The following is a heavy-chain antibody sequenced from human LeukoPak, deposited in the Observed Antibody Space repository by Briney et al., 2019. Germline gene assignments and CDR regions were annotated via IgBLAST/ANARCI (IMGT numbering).Heavy chain of an antibody. CDR2: IYYSGST. CDR1: GGSISSYY. V-gene: IGHV4-59*01. J-gene: IGHJ3*02. Sequence: SETLSLTCTVSGGSISSYYWSWIRQPPGKGLEWIGYIYYSGSTNYNPSLKSRVTISVDTSKNQFSLKLSSVTAADTAVYYCARDVYDFWSGYSDNDAFDIWGQGTMVTVSS. D-gene: IGHD3-3*01. CDR3: ARDVYDFWSGYSDNDAFDI.